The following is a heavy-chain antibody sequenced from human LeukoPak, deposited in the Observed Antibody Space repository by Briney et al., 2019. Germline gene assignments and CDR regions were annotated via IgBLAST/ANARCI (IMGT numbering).Heavy chain of an antibody. V-gene: IGHV4-39*01. D-gene: IGHD4-23*01. CDR3: ARHDTVVTPYYFDY. CDR1: GGSISSSSYY. Sequence: PSETLSLPCTVSGGSISSSSYYWGWIRQPPGKGLEWIGSIYYSGSTYYNPSLKSRVTISVDTSKNQFSLKLSSVTAADTAVYYCARHDTVVTPYYFDYWGQGTLVTVSS. CDR2: IYYSGST. J-gene: IGHJ4*02.